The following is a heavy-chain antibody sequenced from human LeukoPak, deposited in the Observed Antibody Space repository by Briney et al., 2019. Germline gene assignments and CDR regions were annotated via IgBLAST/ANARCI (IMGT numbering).Heavy chain of an antibody. V-gene: IGHV1-2*02. CDR3: ARFTVIAVAGTRNYYFDY. J-gene: IGHJ4*02. D-gene: IGHD6-19*01. CDR2: INPNSGGT. Sequence: VASVKVSCKASGYTFTGYYMHWVRQAPGQGLEWMGWINPNSGGTNYAQKFQGRVTMTRDTSISTAYMELSRLRSDDTAVYYCARFTVIAVAGTRNYYFDYWGQGTLVTVSS. CDR1: GYTFTGYY.